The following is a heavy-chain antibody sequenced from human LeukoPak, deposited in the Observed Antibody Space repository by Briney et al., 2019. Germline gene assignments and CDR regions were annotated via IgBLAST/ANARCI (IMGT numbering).Heavy chain of an antibody. CDR3: ARDRIAAALGYFDY. CDR2: IWYDGSYK. D-gene: IGHD6-13*01. J-gene: IGHJ4*02. Sequence: GGSLRLSCAASGFTFSTYGMHWVRQAPGKGLEWVAVIWYDGSYKYYADSVKGRFTISRDNSKNTLYLQMNSLRAEDTAVYYCARDRIAAALGYFDYWGQGTLVTVSS. V-gene: IGHV3-33*01. CDR1: GFTFSTYG.